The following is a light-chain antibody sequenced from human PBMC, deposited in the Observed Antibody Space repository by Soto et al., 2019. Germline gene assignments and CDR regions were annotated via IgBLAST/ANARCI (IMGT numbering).Light chain of an antibody. CDR1: QSVSSSY. CDR3: QQYGSSSWT. V-gene: IGKV3-20*01. CDR2: GAS. J-gene: IGKJ1*01. Sequence: EIVLTQSPGTLPLSPGERATLSCRASQSVSSSYLAWYQQKPGQAPRLLIYGASSRATGIPDRFSGSGSETDFTLTSSRLDPEYFAVYYCQQYGSSSWTFGQGTKVEI.